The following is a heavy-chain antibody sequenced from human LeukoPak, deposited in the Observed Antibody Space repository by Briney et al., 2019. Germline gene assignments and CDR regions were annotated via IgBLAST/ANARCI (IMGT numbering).Heavy chain of an antibody. CDR2: IYPGDSDT. Sequence: GESLKISCKGSGYSFTSYWIGWVRQMPGKGLEWVGIIYPGDSDTRYSPSFQGQVTISADKSISTAYLQWSSLKASDTAMYYCARVRGGDYDEGVEGWFDPWGQGTLVTVSS. CDR1: GYSFTSYW. CDR3: ARVRGGDYDEGVEGWFDP. V-gene: IGHV5-51*01. D-gene: IGHD2-21*02. J-gene: IGHJ5*02.